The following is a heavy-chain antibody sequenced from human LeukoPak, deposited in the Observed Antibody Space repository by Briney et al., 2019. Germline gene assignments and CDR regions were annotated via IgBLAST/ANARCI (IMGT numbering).Heavy chain of an antibody. CDR3: ARDKDGGYNDY. D-gene: IGHD3-10*01. V-gene: IGHV3-30*02. CDR1: RFTFSSYG. J-gene: IGHJ4*02. Sequence: GGSLRLSCAASRFTFSSYGMHWVRQAPGKGLEWVAFIRYDGSNTYYADSVKGRFTISRDNSKNTLYLQMNSLRAEDTAVYYCARDKDGGYNDYWGQGTLVTVSS. CDR2: IRYDGSNT.